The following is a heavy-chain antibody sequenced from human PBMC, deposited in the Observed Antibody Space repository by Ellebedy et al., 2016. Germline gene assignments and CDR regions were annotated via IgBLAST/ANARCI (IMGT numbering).Heavy chain of an antibody. Sequence: GGSLRLXXAASGFTFSSYSMNWVRQAPGKGLVWVSRINSDGSSTSYADSVKGRFTISRDNAKNTLYLQMNSLRAEDTAVYYCARDPSIAAPLWGKGTTVTVSS. CDR2: INSDGSST. J-gene: IGHJ6*04. CDR1: GFTFSSYS. V-gene: IGHV3-74*01. CDR3: ARDPSIAAPL. D-gene: IGHD6-6*01.